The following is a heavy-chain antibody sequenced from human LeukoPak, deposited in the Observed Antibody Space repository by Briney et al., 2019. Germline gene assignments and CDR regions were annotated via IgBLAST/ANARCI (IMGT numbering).Heavy chain of an antibody. J-gene: IGHJ4*02. CDR1: GFTFSSYE. V-gene: IGHV3-33*08. D-gene: IGHD3-10*01. CDR3: ARDANYGSGSYYFDY. CDR2: IWYDGSNK. Sequence: GSLRLSCAASGFTFSSYEMNWVRQAPGKGLEWVAVIWYDGSNKYYADSVKGRFTISRDNSKNTLYLQMNSLRAEDTAVYYCARDANYGSGSYYFDYWGQGTPVTVSS.